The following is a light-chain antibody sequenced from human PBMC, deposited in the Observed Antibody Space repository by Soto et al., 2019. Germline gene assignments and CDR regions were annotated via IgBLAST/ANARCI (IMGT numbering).Light chain of an antibody. CDR1: SSNIGTYT. Sequence: QSVLTQPPSASGTPGQSVTISCSGSSSNIGTYTVNWYQQFPGTAPKLLIYNNDQRPSGVPDRFSGFKYGTAASLAISGLQSEDEAEYYCAAWDDSLSGLYVFGTGTKVTV. CDR3: AAWDDSLSGLYV. V-gene: IGLV1-44*01. J-gene: IGLJ1*01. CDR2: NND.